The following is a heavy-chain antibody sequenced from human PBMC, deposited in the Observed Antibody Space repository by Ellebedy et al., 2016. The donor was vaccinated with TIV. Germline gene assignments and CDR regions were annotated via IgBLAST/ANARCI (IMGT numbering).Heavy chain of an antibody. V-gene: IGHV3-7*01. D-gene: IGHD4-17*01. Sequence: GESLKISCVASGFSFRSYWMSWVRQAPGKGLEWVANIRDDSEKYYVDSVKGRFTISRDNSKNSLYLQMHSLRVEDTAVYYCARRGSYGDYAVQINNWFDSWGQGTLVTVSS. CDR3: ARRGSYGDYAVQINNWFDS. J-gene: IGHJ5*01. CDR1: GFSFRSYW. CDR2: IRDDSEK.